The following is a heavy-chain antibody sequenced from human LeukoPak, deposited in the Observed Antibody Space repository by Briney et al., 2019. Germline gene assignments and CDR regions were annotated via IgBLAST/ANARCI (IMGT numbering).Heavy chain of an antibody. Sequence: PSETLSLTCTVSGGSISSYYWSWIRQPPGKGLEWIGYIYYSGSTNYNPSLKSRVTISVDTSKNQFSLRLSSVTAADTAVYYCARDRIAAAGIRWFDPWGQGTLVTVSS. V-gene: IGHV4-59*12. J-gene: IGHJ5*02. CDR3: ARDRIAAAGIRWFDP. D-gene: IGHD6-13*01. CDR2: IYYSGST. CDR1: GGSISSYY.